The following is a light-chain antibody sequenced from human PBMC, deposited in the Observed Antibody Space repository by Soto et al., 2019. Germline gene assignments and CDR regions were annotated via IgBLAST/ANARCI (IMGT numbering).Light chain of an antibody. CDR2: GNI. CDR3: QSYDSSLSSYV. CDR1: SSNIGAGYD. J-gene: IGLJ1*01. Sequence: QSVLTQPPSMSGAPGQMVTISCTGSSSNIGAGYDVHWYQQLPGTAPKLLIYGNINRPSGVPDRFSGSKSGTSASLAITGLQAEDEADYYCQSYDSSLSSYVFGTGTKVTVL. V-gene: IGLV1-40*01.